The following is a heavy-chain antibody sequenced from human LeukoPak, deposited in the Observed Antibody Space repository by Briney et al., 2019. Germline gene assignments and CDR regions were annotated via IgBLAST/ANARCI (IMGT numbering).Heavy chain of an antibody. CDR3: ARGDLKSDWFDP. J-gene: IGHJ5*02. CDR1: GGSFSSGSYY. CDR2: FYNSGRT. V-gene: IGHV4-61*02. D-gene: IGHD3-3*01. Sequence: SETLSLTCAVYGGSFSSGSYYWNWIRQPAGMGLEWIGRFYNSGRTNFNPSLKSRVTISADTSKNQFSLKVRSVTAADTAVYYCARGDLKSDWFDPWGQGTLVTVSS.